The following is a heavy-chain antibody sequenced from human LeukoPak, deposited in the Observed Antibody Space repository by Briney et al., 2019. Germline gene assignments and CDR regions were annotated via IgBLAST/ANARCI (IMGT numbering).Heavy chain of an antibody. CDR1: GFTVSSNY. CDR3: AKSRVRGVYYFDY. CDR2: ISYDGSNE. V-gene: IGHV3-30*18. D-gene: IGHD3-10*02. Sequence: GGSLRLSCAASGFTVSSNYMSWVRQAPGKGLEWVAIISYDGSNEDYADSVKGRFTISRDNSKNTLYLQMNSLRAEDSAVYYCAKSRVRGVYYFDYWGQGTLVTVSS. J-gene: IGHJ4*02.